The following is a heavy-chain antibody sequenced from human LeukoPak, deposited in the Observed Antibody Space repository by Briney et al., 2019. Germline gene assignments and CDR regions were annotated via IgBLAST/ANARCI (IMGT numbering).Heavy chain of an antibody. CDR1: GGSISSGGFY. J-gene: IGHJ4*02. V-gene: IGHV4-31*03. CDR3: AREGDKRASAAY. CDR2: IYYTGYT. Sequence: SETLSLTCTVFGGSISSGGFYWSWIRQHPGKGLEWIGYIYYTGYTYYNPSLKSRVTISVDSSKNQFSLWLTSVTAADTAVYYCAREGDKRASAAYWGQGTLVTVSS. D-gene: IGHD3-16*01.